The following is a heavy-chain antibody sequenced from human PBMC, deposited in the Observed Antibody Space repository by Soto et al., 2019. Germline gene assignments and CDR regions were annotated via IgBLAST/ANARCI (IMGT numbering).Heavy chain of an antibody. CDR1: GYRFTSYG. CDR2: ISVYNGNT. J-gene: IGHJ4*02. D-gene: IGHD6-19*01. V-gene: IGHV1-18*01. Sequence: QVQLVQSGVEVKKPGASVKVSCKASGYRFTSYGISWVRQAPGQGLEWMGWISVYNGNTNYTQKFQDRVTMTTDTSTRTAYMELRSLRSDDTAVYYCGRDPSLYSSGWYVDFWGQGTLVTVSS. CDR3: GRDPSLYSSGWYVDF.